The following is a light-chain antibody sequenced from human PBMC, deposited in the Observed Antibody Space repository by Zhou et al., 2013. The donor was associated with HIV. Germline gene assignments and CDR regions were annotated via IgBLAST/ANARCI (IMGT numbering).Light chain of an antibody. Sequence: DIQMTQSPSSLSASVGDRVTITCRASQGISSYLAWYQQKPGKVPKVLIYAASTLQSGVPSRFSGSGSGTDFTLTISSLQPEDVATYYCQKYNSGGLTFGGGTKVEIK. CDR3: QKYNSGGLT. V-gene: IGKV1-27*01. CDR1: QGISSY. CDR2: AAS. J-gene: IGKJ4*01.